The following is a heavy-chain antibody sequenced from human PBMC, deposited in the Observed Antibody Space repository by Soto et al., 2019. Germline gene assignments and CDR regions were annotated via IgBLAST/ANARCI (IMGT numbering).Heavy chain of an antibody. J-gene: IGHJ5*02. CDR2: IYYRGNT. V-gene: IGHV4-31*03. CDR3: AREGPGIAAAGGGDNWFDP. CDR1: DYSINSDKYY. D-gene: IGHD6-13*01. Sequence: SETLSLTCSFSDYSINSDKYYWGWIRQPPGKGLEWIGYIYYRGNTYYNPSLKTRVTISVDTSKNQFSLKLSSVTAADTAVYYCAREGPGIAAAGGGDNWFDPWGQGTLVTVSS.